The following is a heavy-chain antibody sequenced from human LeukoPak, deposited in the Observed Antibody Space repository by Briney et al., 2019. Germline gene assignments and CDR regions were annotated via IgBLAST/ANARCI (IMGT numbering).Heavy chain of an antibody. V-gene: IGHV4-39*01. D-gene: IGHD2-2*01. CDR3: ARHLRQYIVVVPAATWFDS. Sequence: PSETLSLTCTVSGGSISSSSYYWGWIRQLPGKGLEWIGSIYYSGSTYYNPSLKSRVTISVDTSKNQFSLKLSSVTAADTAVYYCARHLRQYIVVVPAATWFDSWGQGTLVTVSS. J-gene: IGHJ5*01. CDR1: GGSISSSSYY. CDR2: IYYSGST.